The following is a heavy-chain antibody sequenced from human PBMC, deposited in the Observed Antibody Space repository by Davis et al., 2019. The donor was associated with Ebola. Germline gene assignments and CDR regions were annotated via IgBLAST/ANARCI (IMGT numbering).Heavy chain of an antibody. CDR1: GGSFRGYY. V-gene: IGHV4-34*01. J-gene: IGHJ4*02. D-gene: IGHD1-26*01. CDR3: ARVGSYYSSFGY. CDR2: INHSGST. Sequence: SQTLSLTCAVYGGSFRGYYWSWIRQPPGKGLEWIGEINHSGSTNYNPSLKSRVTISVDTSKNQFSLKLSSAAAADTAVYYCARVGSYYSSFGYWGQGTLVTVSS.